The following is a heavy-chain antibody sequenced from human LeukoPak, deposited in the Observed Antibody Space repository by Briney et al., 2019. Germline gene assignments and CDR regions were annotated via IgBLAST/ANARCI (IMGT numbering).Heavy chain of an antibody. CDR3: TRRAVAAAGSY. CDR1: GFTFSGSA. V-gene: IGHV3-73*01. CDR2: IRSKANNYAT. J-gene: IGHJ4*02. D-gene: IGHD6-13*01. Sequence: GGSLRLSCAASGFTFSGSAMHWVRQASGKGLEWVGRIRSKANNYATAYAASVKGRFTISRDDSKNTAYLQMNSLKTEGTAVYYCTRRAVAAAGSYWGQGTLVTVSS.